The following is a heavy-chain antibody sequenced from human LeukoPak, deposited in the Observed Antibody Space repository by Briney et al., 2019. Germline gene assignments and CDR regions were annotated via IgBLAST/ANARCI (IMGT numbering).Heavy chain of an antibody. Sequence: GGSLRLSCAASGFIVSSNYMSWVRQAPGKGLEWVSVIYTGGSTHYADSVKGRFTISRDNSKNTLYLQMNSLRAEDTSVYYCARGRNSGWYEFVGQFDYWGQGTLVTVSS. CDR3: ARGRNSGWYEFVGQFDY. CDR2: IYTGGST. V-gene: IGHV3-66*01. D-gene: IGHD6-19*01. CDR1: GFIVSSNY. J-gene: IGHJ4*02.